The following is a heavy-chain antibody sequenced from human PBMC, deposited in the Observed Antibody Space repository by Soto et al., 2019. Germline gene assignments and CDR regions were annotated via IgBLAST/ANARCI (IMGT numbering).Heavy chain of an antibody. Sequence: PSETLSLTCTVSGGSISSSSYYWGWIRQPPGKGLEWIGSIYYSGSTYYNPSLKSRVTISVDTSKNQFSLKLSSVTAADTAVNYCARLRGSNWFDPWGQGTLVTVSS. CDR2: IYYSGST. CDR3: ARLRGSNWFDP. V-gene: IGHV4-39*01. CDR1: GGSISSSSYY. J-gene: IGHJ5*02.